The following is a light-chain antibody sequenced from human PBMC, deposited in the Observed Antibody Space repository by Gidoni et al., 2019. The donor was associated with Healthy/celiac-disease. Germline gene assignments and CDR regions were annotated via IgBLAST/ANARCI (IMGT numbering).Light chain of an antibody. J-gene: IGLJ1*01. V-gene: IGLV2-23*02. CDR1: SSDVGSYNL. Sequence: QSALTQPASVSGSPGQSITISCTGTSSDVGSYNLVSWYQQHPGKAPKLMIYEVSKRPSGVSNRFSGSKSGNTASLTFSGLQAEDEADYYCCSYAGSSTFQVFGTGTKVTVL. CDR2: EVS. CDR3: CSYAGSSTFQV.